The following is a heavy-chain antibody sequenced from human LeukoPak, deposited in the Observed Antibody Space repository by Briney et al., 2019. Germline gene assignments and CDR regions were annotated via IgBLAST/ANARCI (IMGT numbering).Heavy chain of an antibody. Sequence: SVKVSCKASGGTFSSYAISWVRQAPGRGLEWMGGIIPIFGTANYAQKFQGRVTITTDESTSTAYMELSSLRSEDTAVYYCARDREAGSSWTFDYWGQGTLVTVSS. CDR3: ARDREAGSSWTFDY. CDR2: IIPIFGTA. CDR1: GGTFSSYA. J-gene: IGHJ4*02. V-gene: IGHV1-69*05. D-gene: IGHD6-13*01.